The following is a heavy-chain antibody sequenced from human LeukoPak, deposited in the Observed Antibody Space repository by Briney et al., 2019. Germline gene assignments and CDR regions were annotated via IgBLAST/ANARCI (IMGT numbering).Heavy chain of an antibody. CDR1: GFTFSGYW. CDR2: IKEDGGEG. Sequence: PGGSLRLSRAASGFTFSGYWMTWVRQAPGKGLEWMANIKEDGGEGYYVDSVRGRFTISRDNAKNSLYLQMNSLRAEDTAVYHCATRLCSTSGCRAYSQYSLDIWGRGTTVTVSS. J-gene: IGHJ6*04. V-gene: IGHV3-7*01. CDR3: ATRLCSTSGCRAYSQYSLDI. D-gene: IGHD2-8*01.